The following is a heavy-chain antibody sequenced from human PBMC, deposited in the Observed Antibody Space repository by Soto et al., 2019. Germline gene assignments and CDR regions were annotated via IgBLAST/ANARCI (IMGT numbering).Heavy chain of an antibody. J-gene: IGHJ6*02. Sequence: PSEPLSLTFAVSGGSFSGYYWTWIRQPPGTGLEWIGEINHSGSTNYNPSLKRRVTISVDTSKNQFSLKLTSVTAADTAGYYCARLYYASGSFPNNYYYYGLDVTGQGTTVT. CDR3: ARLYYASGSFPNNYYYYGLDV. CDR2: INHSGST. V-gene: IGHV4-34*01. CDR1: GGSFSGYY. D-gene: IGHD3-10*01.